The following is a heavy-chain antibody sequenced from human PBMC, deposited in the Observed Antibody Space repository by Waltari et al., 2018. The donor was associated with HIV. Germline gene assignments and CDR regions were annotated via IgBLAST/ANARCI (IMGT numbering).Heavy chain of an antibody. CDR2: VFDRGTT. D-gene: IGHD3-22*01. V-gene: IGHV4-30-4*08. J-gene: IGHJ4*02. CDR1: GGSIGSGDHY. Sequence: QVRLRESGPGLVRPSQTLSLTCTVSGGSIGSGDHYWNWIRQLPGRGLEWIGYVFDRGTTYYHPSLSNRVTISLDTSKNQVSLNLSSVTAADTAVYYCSRGDLGYGYDNYFDYWGQGTLLTVSS. CDR3: SRGDLGYGYDNYFDY.